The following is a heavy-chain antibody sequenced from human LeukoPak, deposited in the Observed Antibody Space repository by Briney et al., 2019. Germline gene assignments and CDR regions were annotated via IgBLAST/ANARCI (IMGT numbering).Heavy chain of an antibody. CDR1: GGSISSGGYY. CDR3: ARGAGDDYGGNEYFQH. CDR2: IYYSGST. V-gene: IGHV4-31*03. D-gene: IGHD4-23*01. Sequence: PSETLSLTCTVSGGSISSGGYYWSWIRQHPGKGLEWIGYIYYSGSTYYNPSLKSRVTISVDTSKNQFSLKLSPVTAADTAVYYCARGAGDDYGGNEYFQHWGQGTLVTVSS. J-gene: IGHJ1*01.